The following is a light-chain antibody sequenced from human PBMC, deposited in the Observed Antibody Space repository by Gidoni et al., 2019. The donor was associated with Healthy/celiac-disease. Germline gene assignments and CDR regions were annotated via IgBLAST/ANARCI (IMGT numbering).Light chain of an antibody. Sequence: DIVMTQSPYSLAASLGERATINCRSSQSIFYSSNNKNYLAWYQQKPGQPPKLLIYWASTRESGVPARFSGSGSGTDFTLTISSLQAEDVAVYYCQQYYSTPLTFXPXTKVDIK. CDR1: QSIFYSSNNKNY. CDR2: WAS. V-gene: IGKV4-1*01. J-gene: IGKJ3*01. CDR3: QQYYSTPLT.